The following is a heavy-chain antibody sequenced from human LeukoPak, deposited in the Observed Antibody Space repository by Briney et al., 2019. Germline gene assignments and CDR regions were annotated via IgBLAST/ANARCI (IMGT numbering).Heavy chain of an antibody. Sequence: ASVKVSRKASGYTFTGYYMHWVRQAPGQGLEWMGWINPNSGGTNYAQKFQGRVTMTRDTSISTAYMELSRLRSDDTAVYYCARDHLKQQLVRTPLGYWGQGTLVTVSS. CDR3: ARDHLKQQLVRTPLGY. V-gene: IGHV1-2*02. J-gene: IGHJ4*02. D-gene: IGHD6-13*01. CDR2: INPNSGGT. CDR1: GYTFTGYY.